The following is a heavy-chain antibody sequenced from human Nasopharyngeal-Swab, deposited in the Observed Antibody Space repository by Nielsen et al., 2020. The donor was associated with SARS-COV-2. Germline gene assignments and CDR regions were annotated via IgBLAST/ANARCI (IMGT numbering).Heavy chain of an antibody. J-gene: IGHJ4*02. V-gene: IGHV3-23*01. CDR1: GFPFSSYA. CDR2: ISGSGGST. CDR3: AKSDSSSLAGDY. Sequence: GESLKISCAASGFPFSSYAMSWVRQAPGKGLEWVSAISGSGGSTYYADSVKGRFTISRDNSKNTLYLQMNSLRVEDTAVYYCAKSDSSSLAGDYWGQGTLVTVSS. D-gene: IGHD6-13*01.